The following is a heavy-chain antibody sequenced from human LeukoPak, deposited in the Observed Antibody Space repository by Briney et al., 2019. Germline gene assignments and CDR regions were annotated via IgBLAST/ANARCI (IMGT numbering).Heavy chain of an antibody. D-gene: IGHD3-16*01. CDR3: AKDTASTGGWDFDY. Sequence: GGSLRLSCAASGFTFSSYAMSWVRQAPGKGLEWVSAISGSGGSTYYADSVKGRFTISRDNSKNTLYLQINSLRAEDTAVYYCAKDTASTGGWDFDYWGQGTLVTVPS. V-gene: IGHV3-23*01. CDR1: GFTFSSYA. J-gene: IGHJ4*02. CDR2: ISGSGGST.